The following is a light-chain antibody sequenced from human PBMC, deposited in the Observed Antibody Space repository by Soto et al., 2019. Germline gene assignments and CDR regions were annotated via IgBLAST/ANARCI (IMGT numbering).Light chain of an antibody. CDR3: AAWDDNLPGYV. J-gene: IGLJ1*01. CDR2: RDN. CDR1: SSNIGSHT. Sequence: QSVLIQPPSASGTPGQRVTISCSGSSSNIGSHTVNWYQQLPGTAPKLLICRDNQRPSGVPDRFSGSKSGTSASLAISGLQSEDEADYYCAAWDDNLPGYVLGNGTKVT. V-gene: IGLV1-44*01.